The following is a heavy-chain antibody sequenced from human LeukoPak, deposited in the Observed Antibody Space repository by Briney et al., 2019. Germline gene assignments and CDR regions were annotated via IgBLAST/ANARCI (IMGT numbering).Heavy chain of an antibody. CDR1: GFTFSNYG. CDR2: ISYDGNNK. D-gene: IGHD5-12*01. J-gene: IGHJ4*02. CDR3: AKDRRGYSGYDSDYFDY. Sequence: GRSLRLSCAASGFTFSNYGMHWVRQAPGKGLEWVAVISYDGNNKYYTDSVKGRSTISRDNSRNTLYLQMNSLRAEDTAVYYCAKDRRGYSGYDSDYFDYWGQGTLVTVSS. V-gene: IGHV3-30*18.